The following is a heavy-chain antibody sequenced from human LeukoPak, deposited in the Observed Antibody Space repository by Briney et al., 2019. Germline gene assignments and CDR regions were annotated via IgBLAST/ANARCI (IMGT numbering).Heavy chain of an antibody. D-gene: IGHD7-27*01. Sequence: GGSLRLSCAASGFTFSSYTMSWVRQAPGKGLEWVSGISGSGGSTYYADSVKGRFTISRDNAEKLVHLQMNSLGDEDTAVYYCAAWGSGNYWGQGTLVTVSS. CDR2: ISGSGGST. J-gene: IGHJ4*02. CDR3: AAWGSGNY. CDR1: GFTFSSYT. V-gene: IGHV3-23*01.